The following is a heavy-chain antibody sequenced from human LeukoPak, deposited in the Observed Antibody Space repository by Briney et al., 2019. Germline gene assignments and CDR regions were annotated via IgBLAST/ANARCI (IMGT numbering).Heavy chain of an antibody. D-gene: IGHD1-26*01. J-gene: IGHJ4*02. V-gene: IGHV1-2*02. CDR3: AREYSGTYFDY. CDR1: GYTFTGYY. Sequence: ASVKVSCKASGYTFTGYYMHWVRQAPGQGLEWMGWISPNSGGTNYAQKFQGRVTMTSDTSISTAYMELSRLRSDDTAVYYCAREYSGTYFDYWGQGTLVTVSS. CDR2: ISPNSGGT.